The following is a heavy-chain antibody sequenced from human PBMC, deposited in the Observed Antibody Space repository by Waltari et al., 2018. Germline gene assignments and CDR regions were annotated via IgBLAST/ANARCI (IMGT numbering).Heavy chain of an antibody. J-gene: IGHJ6*03. CDR3: ASHTRSNYYYYMDV. CDR1: GGSISSHY. D-gene: IGHD2-2*02. CDR2: IYYSGST. Sequence: QVQLQESGPGLVKPSETLSLTCTVSGGSISSHYWSWIRQPPGKGLEWIGYIYYSGSTNYNPSLKSRVTISVDTSKNQFSLKLSSVTAADTAVYYCASHTRSNYYYYMDVWGKGTTVTVSS. V-gene: IGHV4-59*11.